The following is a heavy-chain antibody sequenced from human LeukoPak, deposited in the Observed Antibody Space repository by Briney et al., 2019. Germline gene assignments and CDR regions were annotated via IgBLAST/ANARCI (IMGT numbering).Heavy chain of an antibody. CDR1: GFTFSSYA. D-gene: IGHD2-15*01. CDR2: TSGSGGST. V-gene: IGHV3-23*01. J-gene: IGHJ4*02. CDR3: ASQFPDIVVVVTAPPDFDF. Sequence: PGGSLRLSCAASGFTFSSYAMSWVRQAPGKGLEWVSATSGSGGSTYYADSVKGRFTISRDNSKNTLYLQMNSLRAEDTAVYYCASQFPDIVVVVTAPPDFDFWGQGTLVTVSS.